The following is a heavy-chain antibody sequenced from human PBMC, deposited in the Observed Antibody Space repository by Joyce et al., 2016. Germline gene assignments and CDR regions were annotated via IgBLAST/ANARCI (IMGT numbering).Heavy chain of an antibody. CDR3: ARDPRDGYNPSFDY. CDR2: INQDGSEK. CDR1: GFTFISYW. V-gene: IGHV3-7*01. Sequence: EVQLVESGGGLFQPGGSLRLSCAASGFTFISYWMSWVRQAPGKGLEWVANINQDGSEKYYVDSLKGRFTISRDNAKNSLYLQMNSLRAEDTAVYYCARDPRDGYNPSFDYWGQGTLVTVSS. J-gene: IGHJ4*02. D-gene: IGHD5-24*01.